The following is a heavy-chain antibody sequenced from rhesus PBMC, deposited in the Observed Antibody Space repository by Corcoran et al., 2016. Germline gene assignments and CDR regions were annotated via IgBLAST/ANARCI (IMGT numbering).Heavy chain of an antibody. V-gene: IGHV4S10*01. Sequence: QVQLQESGPGVVKPSETPSLTCAVSGGSISDSSRWNWIRQPPGKGLGWIGYIYGRRTNTNNNPSLNRRVTISKDTSKNQCSWKLSSVTAADTAVYYCARDLAGTFYYYGLDSWGQGVVVTVSS. D-gene: IGHD1-1-1*01. CDR2: IYGRRTNT. CDR3: ARDLAGTFYYYGLDS. CDR1: GGSISDSSR. J-gene: IGHJ6*01.